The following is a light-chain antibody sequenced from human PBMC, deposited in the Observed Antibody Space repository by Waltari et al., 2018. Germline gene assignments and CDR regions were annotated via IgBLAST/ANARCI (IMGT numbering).Light chain of an antibody. CDR3: TSYAGSNNHVL. V-gene: IGLV2-8*01. CDR2: EVT. J-gene: IGLJ2*01. Sequence: QSALTQPPSASGSPGQSVTISCTGTSRDAGGSDYVSWYQQHPGKAPKLIIYEVTKRPSGVPNRFSGSKSGNTASLTVSGLRAEDEADYYCTSYAGSNNHVLFGGGTKLTVL. CDR1: SRDAGGSDY.